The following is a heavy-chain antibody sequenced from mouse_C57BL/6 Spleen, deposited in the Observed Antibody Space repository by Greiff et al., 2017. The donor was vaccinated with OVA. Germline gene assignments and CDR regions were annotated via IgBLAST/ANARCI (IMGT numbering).Heavy chain of an antibody. CDR2: IYPGDGDT. CDR3: ARDYYGSRYFDV. Sequence: VQLQQSGPELVKPGASVKISCKASGYAFSSSWMNWVKQRPGKGLEWIGRIYPGDGDTNYNGKFKGKATLTADKSPSTAYMQLSSLTSEDSAVYFCARDYYGSRYFDVWGTGTTVTVSS. D-gene: IGHD1-1*01. J-gene: IGHJ1*03. V-gene: IGHV1-82*01. CDR1: GYAFSSSW.